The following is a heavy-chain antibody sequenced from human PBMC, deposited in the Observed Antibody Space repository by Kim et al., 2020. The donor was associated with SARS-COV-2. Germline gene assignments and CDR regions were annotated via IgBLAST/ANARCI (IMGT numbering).Heavy chain of an antibody. V-gene: IGHV1-46*01. J-gene: IGHJ4*02. CDR3: APAVPRGYHLEY. CDR1: GYTFTSYY. D-gene: IGHD5-12*01. CDR2: INPSGSGS. Sequence: ASVKVSCKASGYTFTSYYMHWVRQAPGQGLEWMGLINPSGSGSTYAQKFQGRVTMTRDTSTSTVYMELSSLRSDDTAVYYCAPAVPRGYHLEYWGQGTLVTVSS.